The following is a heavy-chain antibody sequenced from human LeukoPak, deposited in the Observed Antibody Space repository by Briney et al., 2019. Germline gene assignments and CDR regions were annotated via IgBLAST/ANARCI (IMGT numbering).Heavy chain of an antibody. CDR3: ARDQRYSSSSPHGY. CDR1: GFTFSSYA. Sequence: GGSLRLSCEASGFTFSSYAMSWVRQAPGKGLEWVSAISGSGGSTYYADSVKGRFTISRDNSKNTLYLQMYSLRAEDTAVYYCARDQRYSSSSPHGYWGQGTLVTVSS. D-gene: IGHD6-13*01. CDR2: ISGSGGST. J-gene: IGHJ4*02. V-gene: IGHV3-23*01.